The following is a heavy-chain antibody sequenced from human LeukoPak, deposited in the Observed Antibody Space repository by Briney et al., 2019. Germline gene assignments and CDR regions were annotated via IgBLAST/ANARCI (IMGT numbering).Heavy chain of an antibody. CDR3: ARNLRPGSSYGYYYGMDV. CDR1: GITFSSHW. J-gene: IGHJ6*02. V-gene: IGHV3-7*01. CDR2: IKQDGSEK. D-gene: IGHD3-10*01. Sequence: GGSLRLSCVASGITFSSHWVTWVRQAAGKGLEWVANIKQDGSEKYYVDSVKGRFTISRDNAKNSLYLQMNSLRAEDTAVYYCARNLRPGSSYGYYYGMDVWGQGTTVTVPS.